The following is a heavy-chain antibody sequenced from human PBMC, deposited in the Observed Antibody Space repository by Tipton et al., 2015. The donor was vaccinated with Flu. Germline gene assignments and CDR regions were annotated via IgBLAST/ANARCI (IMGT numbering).Heavy chain of an antibody. CDR1: GFTFDEYA. Sequence: GSLRLSCAAPGFTFDEYAMHWVRQAPGKGLEWVSLISWDGDSTYYADSVKGRFTVSRDNAKDSLYLQMNSLRGEDTAVYYCAKGGFGYWGQGTLVTVSS. V-gene: IGHV3-43D*04. J-gene: IGHJ4*02. CDR2: ISWDGDST. CDR3: AKGGFGY.